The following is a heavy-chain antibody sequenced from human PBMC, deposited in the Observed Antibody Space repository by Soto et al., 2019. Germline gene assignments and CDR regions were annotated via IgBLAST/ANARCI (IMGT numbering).Heavy chain of an antibody. CDR1: GGSISSGGYY. J-gene: IGHJ6*03. Sequence: QVQLQESGPGLVKPSQTLSLTCTVSGGSISSGGYYWSWIRQHPGKGLEWIGYIYYSGSTYYNPSLKRRVTISVDTSKNQFSLKLSSVTAADTAVYYCARAAGYCSSTSRCYYYYMDVWGKGTTVTVSS. CDR2: IYYSGST. CDR3: ARAAGYCSSTSRCYYYYMDV. V-gene: IGHV4-31*03. D-gene: IGHD2-2*01.